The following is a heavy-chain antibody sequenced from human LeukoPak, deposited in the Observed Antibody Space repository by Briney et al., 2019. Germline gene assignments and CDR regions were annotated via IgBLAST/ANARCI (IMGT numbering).Heavy chain of an antibody. J-gene: IGHJ4*02. CDR2: INHSGST. V-gene: IGHV4-34*01. CDR3: ARPDYTGYFDY. D-gene: IGHD2-2*02. Sequence: PSETLSLTCAVYGGSFSGYYWSWIRQPPGKGLEWIGEINHSGSTNYNPSLKCRVTISVDTSKNQFSLKLSSVTAADTAVYYCARPDYTGYFDYWGQGTLVTVSS. CDR1: GGSFSGYY.